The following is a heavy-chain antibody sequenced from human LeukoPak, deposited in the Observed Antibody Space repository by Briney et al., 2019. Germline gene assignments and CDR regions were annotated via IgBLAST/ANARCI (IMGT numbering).Heavy chain of an antibody. V-gene: IGHV4-59*01. J-gene: IGHJ3*02. CDR2: IYYSGST. Sequence: SETLPLTCTVSGGSISSYYWSWIRPPPGKGLEWCGYIYYSGSTNNNPSRQSRVAISVDTTKNQFSLKLSSVSAADTAVYYCARGPGTVAGTKDAFDIWGQGTMVTVSS. CDR3: ARGPGTVAGTKDAFDI. CDR1: GGSISSYY. D-gene: IGHD6-19*01.